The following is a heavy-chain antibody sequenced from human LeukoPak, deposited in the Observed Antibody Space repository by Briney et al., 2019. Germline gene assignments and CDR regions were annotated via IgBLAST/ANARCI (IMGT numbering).Heavy chain of an antibody. V-gene: IGHV3-66*02. CDR2: IYSGGST. J-gene: IGHJ4*02. CDR1: GFTFSSNY. D-gene: IGHD6-13*01. CDR3: ARDSSSSWRTFDY. Sequence: GGSLRLSCAASGFTFSSNYMSWVRQAPGKGLEWVSVIYSGGSTYYADSVKGRFTISRDNSKNTLYLQMNSLRAEDTAVYYCARDSSSSWRTFDYWGQGTLVTVSS.